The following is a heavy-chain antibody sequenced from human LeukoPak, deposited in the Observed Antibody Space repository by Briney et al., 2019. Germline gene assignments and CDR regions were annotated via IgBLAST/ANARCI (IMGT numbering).Heavy chain of an antibody. Sequence: GSSVEVSCKASGGTFSSHAISWVRQAPGQGLEWMGGIIPIFCTANYAQKFQVRVTITTDESTSTAYMELSSLRSEDTAVYYCARPSIAAALDYWGQGTLVTVSS. CDR3: ARPSIAAALDY. CDR1: GGTFSSHA. D-gene: IGHD6-13*01. CDR2: IIPIFCTA. V-gene: IGHV1-69*05. J-gene: IGHJ4*02.